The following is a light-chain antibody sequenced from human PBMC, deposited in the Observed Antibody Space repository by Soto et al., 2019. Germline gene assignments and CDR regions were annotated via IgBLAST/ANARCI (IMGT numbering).Light chain of an antibody. CDR1: QSVNNN. CDR3: QQYNNWPPWT. CDR2: GAS. V-gene: IGKV3-15*01. Sequence: EIVMTQSPATLSVSPGERATLSCRASQSVNNNLAWYQQKPGQAPRLLIYGASTRATGIPDRFSGSGSGTEFTLTISSLQSEDFAVYYCQQYNNWPPWTFGQGTKVEIK. J-gene: IGKJ1*01.